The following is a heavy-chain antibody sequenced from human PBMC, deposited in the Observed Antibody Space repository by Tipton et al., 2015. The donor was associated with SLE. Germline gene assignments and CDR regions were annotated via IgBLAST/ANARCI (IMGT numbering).Heavy chain of an antibody. CDR3: ARSLPSGPGDI. CDR2: IYTSGST. V-gene: IGHV4-39*07. Sequence: TLSLTCTVSGGSISSSSYYWGWIRQPPGKGLEWIGRIYTSGSTNYNPSLKSRVAISVDTSKNQFSLKLNSLTAADAAVYYCARSLPSGPGDIWGQGTMVTVSS. CDR1: GGSISSSSYY. J-gene: IGHJ3*02.